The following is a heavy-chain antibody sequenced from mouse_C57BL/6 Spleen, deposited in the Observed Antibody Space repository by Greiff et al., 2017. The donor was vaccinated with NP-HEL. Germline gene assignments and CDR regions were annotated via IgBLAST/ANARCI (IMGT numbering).Heavy chain of an antibody. CDR1: GYTFTSYT. Sequence: VKLVESGAELARPGASVKMSCKASGYTFTSYTMHWVKQRPGQGLECIGYINPSSGYTKYNQKFKDKATLTADKSSSTAYMQLSSLTSEDSAVYYCARLSSNYQFAYWGQGTLVTVSA. V-gene: IGHV1-4*01. CDR3: ARLSSNYQFAY. D-gene: IGHD2-5*01. CDR2: INPSSGYT. J-gene: IGHJ3*01.